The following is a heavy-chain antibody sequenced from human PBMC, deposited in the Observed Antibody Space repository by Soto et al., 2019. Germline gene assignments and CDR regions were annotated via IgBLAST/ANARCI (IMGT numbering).Heavy chain of an antibody. V-gene: IGHV1-3*01. CDR3: ARVGTYGSGTYYSHLDY. Sequence: QVHLVQSGAEVKKPGASVKVSCKASGYTFTNYAINWVRQAPGQRLEWMGWINADNGYTKYSQKFQGRVTITRDTSATTAYMELGSLRSEDTAVYYCARVGTYGSGTYYSHLDYWGKGTLVTVSS. D-gene: IGHD3-10*01. J-gene: IGHJ4*02. CDR2: INADNGYT. CDR1: GYTFTNYA.